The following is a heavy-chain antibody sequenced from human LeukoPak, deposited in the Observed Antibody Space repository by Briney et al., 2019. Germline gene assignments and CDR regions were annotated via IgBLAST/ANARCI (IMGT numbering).Heavy chain of an antibody. CDR1: GYTFTSYY. V-gene: IGHV1-46*01. Sequence: ASVKVSCKASGYTFTSYYMHWVRQAPGQGLEWMGIINPSGGSTSYAQKFQGRVTMTRDMSTSTVYMELSSLRSEDTAVYYCARAAYYYDSSGYYYFGYWGQGTLVTVSS. CDR2: INPSGGST. J-gene: IGHJ4*02. D-gene: IGHD3-22*01. CDR3: ARAAYYYDSSGYYYFGY.